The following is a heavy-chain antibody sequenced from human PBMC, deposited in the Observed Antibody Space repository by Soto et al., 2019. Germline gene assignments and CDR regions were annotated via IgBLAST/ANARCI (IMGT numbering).Heavy chain of an antibody. J-gene: IGHJ6*02. CDR2: IIPIFGTA. D-gene: IGHD2-15*01. CDR3: ARDRTILYQDYGMDV. V-gene: IGHV1-69*12. Sequence: QVQLVQSGAEVKKPGSSVKVSCKASGGTFSSYAISWVRQAPGQGLEWMGGIIPIFGTANYAQKFQGRVTIXXDXAXXTAYMELSSLRSEDTAVYYCARDRTILYQDYGMDVWGQGTTVTVSS. CDR1: GGTFSSYA.